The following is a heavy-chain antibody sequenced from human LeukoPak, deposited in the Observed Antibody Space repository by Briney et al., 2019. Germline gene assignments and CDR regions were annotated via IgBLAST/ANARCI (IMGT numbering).Heavy chain of an antibody. J-gene: IGHJ3*02. CDR1: GGSFSGYY. Sequence: PSETLSLTCAVYGGSFSGYYWSWIRQAPGKELEWIGEINHSGSTNYNPSLKSRVTISVDTSKNQFSLKLSSVTAADTAVYYCARRCSAAAGNGGGAFDIWGQGTMVTVSS. V-gene: IGHV4-34*01. CDR2: INHSGST. D-gene: IGHD6-13*01. CDR3: ARRCSAAAGNGGGAFDI.